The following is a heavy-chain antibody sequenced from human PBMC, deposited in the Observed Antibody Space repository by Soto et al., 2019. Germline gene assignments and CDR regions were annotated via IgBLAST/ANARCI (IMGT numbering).Heavy chain of an antibody. D-gene: IGHD7-27*01. CDR1: GASIRSTY. Sequence: PSETLSLTCTVSGASIRSTYWSWIRQSPGKGLEWIGYIYYSGTTNYNPSLKNRVTISVDTSKNQLSLNLTSVTAADTAVYYCATTPFSWTLGTDLHYIDSWGQGTLVTVSS. CDR2: IYYSGTT. V-gene: IGHV4-59*01. CDR3: ATTPFSWTLGTDLHYIDS. J-gene: IGHJ4*02.